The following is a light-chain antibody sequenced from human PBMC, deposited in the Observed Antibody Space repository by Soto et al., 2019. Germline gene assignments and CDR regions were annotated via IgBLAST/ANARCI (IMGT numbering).Light chain of an antibody. CDR1: QSVSSW. Sequence: DIQMTQSPSTLSASVGDRVTITCRASQSVSSWLAWYQQKPGKAPKLLIYKASTLPSGVSSRFSGSGSGTECTLAISSLQPDDVATYFCQQYKTYWTFGPGTSVEIK. J-gene: IGKJ1*01. CDR2: KAS. CDR3: QQYKTYWT. V-gene: IGKV1-5*03.